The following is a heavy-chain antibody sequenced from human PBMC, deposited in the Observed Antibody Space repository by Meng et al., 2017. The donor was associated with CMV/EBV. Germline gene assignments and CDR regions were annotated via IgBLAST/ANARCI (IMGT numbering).Heavy chain of an antibody. V-gene: IGHV1-69*01. Sequence: QVQLWAPGGGVMKPGSSVKAACKASGGTFSSYAISWVGQAPGQGLEWMGGIIPIFGTANYAQKFQGRVTITADESTSTAYMELSSLRSEDTAVYYCASVTGIGWWYFDLWGRGTLVTVSS. CDR3: ASVTGIGWWYFDL. CDR1: GGTFSSYA. CDR2: IIPIFGTA. D-gene: IGHD1-20*01. J-gene: IGHJ2*01.